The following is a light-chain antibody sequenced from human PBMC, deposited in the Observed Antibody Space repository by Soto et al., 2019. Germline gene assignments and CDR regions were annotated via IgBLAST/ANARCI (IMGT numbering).Light chain of an antibody. J-gene: IGKJ3*01. CDR2: GAS. CDR1: QTVSSKY. V-gene: IGKV3-20*01. Sequence: EIVVTQSPGTLSLSPGERATLSCRASQTVSSKYLAWYQQKPGQAPRLLIYGASSRASDISDMFSGSGSGTDFTLIISRLEPEDFAMYYCQQYGSTPFTFGPGTKFDVK. CDR3: QQYGSTPFT.